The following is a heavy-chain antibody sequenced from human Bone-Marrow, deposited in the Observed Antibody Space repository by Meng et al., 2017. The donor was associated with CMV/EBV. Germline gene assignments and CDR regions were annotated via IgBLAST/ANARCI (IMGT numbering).Heavy chain of an antibody. Sequence: GESLKISCAASGFTVSSNYMSWVRQAPGKGLEWVSVIYSGGSTYYADSVKGRFTISRDNAKNSLYLQMNSLRAEDTAVYYCARETAVAVADPWGQGTLVTVSS. CDR2: IYSGGST. D-gene: IGHD6-19*01. CDR1: GFTVSSNY. V-gene: IGHV3-66*01. J-gene: IGHJ5*02. CDR3: ARETAVAVADP.